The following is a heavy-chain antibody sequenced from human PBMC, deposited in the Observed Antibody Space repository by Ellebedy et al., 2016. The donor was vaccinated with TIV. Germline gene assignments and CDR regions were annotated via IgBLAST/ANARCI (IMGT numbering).Heavy chain of an antibody. CDR3: ARNGALAGDGEVDV. J-gene: IGHJ6*02. D-gene: IGHD3-10*01. CDR1: GDSVSSNSAA. CDR2: TYYRSKWYN. V-gene: IGHV6-1*01. Sequence: MPSETLSLTCGISGDSVSSNSAAWNWIRQSPSRGLEWLGRTYYRSKWYNDYAVSVKGRITVNPDTSKNQFSLQLNSVTPEDTAVYYCARNGALAGDGEVDVWGQGTTVTVSS.